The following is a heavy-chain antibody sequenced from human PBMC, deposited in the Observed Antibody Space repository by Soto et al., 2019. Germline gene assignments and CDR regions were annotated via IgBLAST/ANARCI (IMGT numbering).Heavy chain of an antibody. CDR1: GFTFSNAW. Sequence: EVQLVESGGGLVKPGGSLRLSCAASGFTFSNAWMNWVRQAPGKGLEWVGRIKSKTDGGTTDYAAPVKGRFTISRDDSKNTLYLQMNSLKTEDTAVYYCTTAVGIITGTKEPNYYYGMDVWGQGTTVTVSS. CDR2: IKSKTDGGTT. CDR3: TTAVGIITGTKEPNYYYGMDV. J-gene: IGHJ6*02. D-gene: IGHD1-20*01. V-gene: IGHV3-15*07.